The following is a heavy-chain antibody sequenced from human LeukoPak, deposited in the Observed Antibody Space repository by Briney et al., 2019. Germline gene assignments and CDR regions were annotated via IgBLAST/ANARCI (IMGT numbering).Heavy chain of an antibody. D-gene: IGHD1-1*01. CDR3: ARVLRGTFDY. V-gene: IGHV4-34*01. CDR2: INHSGST. J-gene: IGHJ4*02. CDR1: GGSFSGYY. Sequence: SETLSLTRAVYGGSFSGYYWSWIRQPPGKGLEWIGEINHSGSTYYNPSLKSRVTISVDTSKNQFSLKLSSVTAADTAVYYCARVLRGTFDYWGQGTLVTVSS.